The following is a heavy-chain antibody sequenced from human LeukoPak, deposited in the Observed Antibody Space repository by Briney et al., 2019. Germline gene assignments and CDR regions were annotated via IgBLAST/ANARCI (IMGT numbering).Heavy chain of an antibody. CDR3: ASRSGDGYNKY. Sequence: SETLSLTCTVSGGSISNYYWNWIRQPAGKGLEWIGRIYTSGTTNYNPSLKSRVSISVDKSKNQFSLKLSSVTAADTAVYYCASRSGDGYNKYWGQGTLVTVSS. CDR1: GGSISNYY. J-gene: IGHJ4*02. V-gene: IGHV4-4*07. CDR2: IYTSGTT. D-gene: IGHD5-24*01.